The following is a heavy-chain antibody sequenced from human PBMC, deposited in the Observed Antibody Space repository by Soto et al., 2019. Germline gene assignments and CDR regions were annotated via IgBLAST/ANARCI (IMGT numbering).Heavy chain of an antibody. Sequence: GESLKISCKGSGYSFTSYWISWVRQMPGKGLEWMGRIDPSDSYTNYSPSFQGHVTISADKSISTAYLQWSSLKASDTAMYYCARGPQLSSPLNWFDPWGQGTLVTVSS. J-gene: IGHJ5*02. V-gene: IGHV5-10-1*01. CDR1: GYSFTSYW. CDR2: IDPSDSYT. CDR3: ARGPQLSSPLNWFDP. D-gene: IGHD2-2*01.